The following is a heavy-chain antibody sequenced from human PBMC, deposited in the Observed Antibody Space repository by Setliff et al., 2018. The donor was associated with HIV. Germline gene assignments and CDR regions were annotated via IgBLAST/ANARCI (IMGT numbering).Heavy chain of an antibody. D-gene: IGHD6-6*01. V-gene: IGHV4-59*11. CDR1: GGSISSQY. Sequence: LSLTCTVSGGSISSQYWSWIRQTPGKGLESIGYVYNSGGTNYNPSLKSRVTISVDVSKNQFYLKLSSVTAADTAVYYCAREYSSSSANWYFDLWGRGTLVTVS. CDR2: VYNSGGT. CDR3: AREYSSSSANWYFDL. J-gene: IGHJ2*01.